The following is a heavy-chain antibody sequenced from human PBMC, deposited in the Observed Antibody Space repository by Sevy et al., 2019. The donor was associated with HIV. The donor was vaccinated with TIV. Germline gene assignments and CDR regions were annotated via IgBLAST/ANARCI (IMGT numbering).Heavy chain of an antibody. CDR3: AKDFTGYNGMDV. J-gene: IGHJ6*02. CDR1: GFTFTTSG. V-gene: IGHV3-30*18. CDR2: ISYHGRDK. D-gene: IGHD3-9*01. Sequence: GGSLRLSCVVSGFTFTTSGMHWVRQAPGKGLEWVAVISYHGRDKFYADSVKGRFTISRDNSDNILYLHMNSLRREDTAVYYCAKDFTGYNGMDVWGQGTMVTVSS.